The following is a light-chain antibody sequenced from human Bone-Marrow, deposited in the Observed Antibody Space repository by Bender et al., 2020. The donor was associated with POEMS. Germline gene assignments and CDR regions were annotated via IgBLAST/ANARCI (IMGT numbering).Light chain of an antibody. CDR3: QVWDSTTDHRI. Sequence: SYVLTQPPSVSVAPGGTATIACGENNIGGESVHWYQQKPGQAPAVVIHADNERPSGIPDRFSGSNSGNTATLTISGVEAGDEGDYYCQVWDSTTDHRIFGGGTKLTVL. V-gene: IGLV3-21*01. J-gene: IGLJ2*01. CDR1: NIGGES. CDR2: ADN.